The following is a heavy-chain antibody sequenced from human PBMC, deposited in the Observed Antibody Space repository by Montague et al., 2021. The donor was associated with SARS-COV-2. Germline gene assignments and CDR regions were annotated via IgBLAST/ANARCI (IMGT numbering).Heavy chain of an antibody. J-gene: IGHJ4*02. D-gene: IGHD5-12*01. Sequence: SETLSLTCAVYGGSFSGYYWSWIRQPPGKGLEWIGEINHSGSTNXNLPLKSRVTISVDTSKNQFSLKLSSVTAADTAVYYCAREVGRGYSGYEGEYWGQGTLVTVSS. V-gene: IGHV4-34*01. CDR3: AREVGRGYSGYEGEY. CDR1: GGSFSGYY. CDR2: INHSGST.